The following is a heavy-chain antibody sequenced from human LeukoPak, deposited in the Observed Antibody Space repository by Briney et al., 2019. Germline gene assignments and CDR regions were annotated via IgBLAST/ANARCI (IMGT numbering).Heavy chain of an antibody. CDR3: ARGNYYDSSGYSYFYYFDY. CDR1: GGSFSGYY. V-gene: IGHV4-34*01. D-gene: IGHD3-22*01. CDR2: TNHSGST. J-gene: IGHJ4*02. Sequence: PSETLSLTCAVYGGSFSGYYWSWIRQPPGKGLEWIGETNHSGSTNYNPSLKSRVTISVDTSKNQFSLKLSSVTAADTAVYYCARGNYYDSSGYSYFYYFDYWGQGTLVTVSS.